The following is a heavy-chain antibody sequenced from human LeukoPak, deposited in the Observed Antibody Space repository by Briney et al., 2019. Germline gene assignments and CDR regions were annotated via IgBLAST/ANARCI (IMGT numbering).Heavy chain of an antibody. D-gene: IGHD2/OR15-2a*01. CDR2: ISSSGSTI. CDR3: AREFYAPFDY. V-gene: IGHV3-11*01. CDR1: GFTFSDYY. Sequence: GGSLRLSCAASGFTFSDYYMSWIRQAPGKGVEWVSYISSSGSTIYYAASVQGRFTISRDNAKNSLYLQMNSLRAEDTAVYYCAREFYAPFDYWGQGTLVTVSS. J-gene: IGHJ4*02.